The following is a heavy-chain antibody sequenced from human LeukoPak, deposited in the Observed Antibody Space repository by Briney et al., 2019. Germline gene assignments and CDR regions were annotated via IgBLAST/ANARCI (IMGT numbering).Heavy chain of an antibody. CDR3: ARDALYCSSTSCHQDY. CDR2: IKQDGSEK. CDR1: GFTFSSYW. V-gene: IGHV3-7*01. J-gene: IGHJ4*02. D-gene: IGHD2-2*01. Sequence: GGSLRLSCAASGFTFSSYWMSWVRQAPGKGLERVANIKQDGSEKYYVNSVKGRFTISRDNAKNSLYLQMNSLRAEDTAVYYCARDALYCSSTSCHQDYWGQGTLVTVSS.